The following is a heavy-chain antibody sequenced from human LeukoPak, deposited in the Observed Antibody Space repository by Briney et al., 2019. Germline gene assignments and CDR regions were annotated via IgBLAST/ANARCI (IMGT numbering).Heavy chain of an antibody. Sequence: PSGTLRLTCSVSGGSITSSTSYWGWIRQPPGKGLEWIGIINYSGTTYYNPSLMSRITISVDTSKKQFSLKLSSVTAADTAVYYCATYSSSFGWFDPWGQGTLVTVSS. J-gene: IGHJ5*02. CDR3: ATYSSSFGWFDP. CDR2: INYSGTT. D-gene: IGHD6-6*01. V-gene: IGHV4-39*07. CDR1: GGSITSSTSY.